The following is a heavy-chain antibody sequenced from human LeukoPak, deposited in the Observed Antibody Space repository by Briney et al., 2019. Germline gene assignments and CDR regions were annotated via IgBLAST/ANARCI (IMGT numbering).Heavy chain of an antibody. D-gene: IGHD6-19*01. J-gene: IGHJ4*02. V-gene: IGHV5-51*01. CDR3: ARRRGIAVADQDFDY. Sequence: HGESLKISCKGSGYSFTSYWIGWVRQMPGKGLEWMGIIYPGDSDTRYSPSLQGQVTISADKSISTAYLQWSSLKASDTAMYYCARRRGIAVADQDFDYWGQGTLVTVSS. CDR1: GYSFTSYW. CDR2: IYPGDSDT.